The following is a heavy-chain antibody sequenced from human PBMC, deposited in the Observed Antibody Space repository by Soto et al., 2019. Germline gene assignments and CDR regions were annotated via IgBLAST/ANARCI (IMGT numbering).Heavy chain of an antibody. CDR1: GYDFPTYW. Sequence: GESLKISCQTSGYDFPTYWIAWVRQMPGKGLEWMGTIYPGDSKTRYSPSFEGQVTMSADKSISTAYLHWSSLKASDTAMYFCARRQSTGWYYGFDVWGQGTTVTV. CDR2: IYPGDSKT. D-gene: IGHD6-19*01. CDR3: ARRQSTGWYYGFDV. J-gene: IGHJ6*02. V-gene: IGHV5-51*01.